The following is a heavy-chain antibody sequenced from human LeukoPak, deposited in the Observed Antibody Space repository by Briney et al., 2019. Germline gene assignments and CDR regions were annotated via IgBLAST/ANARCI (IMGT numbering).Heavy chain of an antibody. Sequence: GGSLRLSCAASGFSFSNHGMHWVRQAPGKGLEWVAFIRYDGSNEYYADSVKGRFTISRDDAKNTLYLQMNSLRAEDTAVYYCARDLLTGFDYWGQGTLVTVSS. D-gene: IGHD3-9*01. CDR3: ARDLLTGFDY. J-gene: IGHJ4*02. CDR1: GFSFSNHG. CDR2: IRYDGSNE. V-gene: IGHV3-30*02.